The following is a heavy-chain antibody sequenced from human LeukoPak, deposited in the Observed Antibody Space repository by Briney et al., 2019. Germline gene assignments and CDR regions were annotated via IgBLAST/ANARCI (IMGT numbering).Heavy chain of an antibody. D-gene: IGHD4-17*01. Sequence: GGSLRLSCAASGFIFSSYAMSWVRQAPGKGLEWVSAISGSGGSTYYADSVKGRFTISRDNSKNTLYLQMNSLRAEDTAVYYCAKGTTVTTGERYYFDYWGQGTLVTVSS. J-gene: IGHJ4*02. CDR1: GFIFSSYA. CDR2: ISGSGGST. V-gene: IGHV3-23*01. CDR3: AKGTTVTTGERYYFDY.